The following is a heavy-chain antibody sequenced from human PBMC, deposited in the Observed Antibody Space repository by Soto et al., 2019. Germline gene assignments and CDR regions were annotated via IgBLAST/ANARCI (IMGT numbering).Heavy chain of an antibody. Sequence: QVQLVQSGAEVQKPGSSVKVSCKASGGTFSSYAISWVRQAPGQGLEWMGVIIPIFGTANYAQKFQGRFTITADESTSTAYMELSSLRSEDTAVYYCARWEDDDTYAFWSGSGFDYWGQGTLVTVSS. D-gene: IGHD3-3*01. J-gene: IGHJ4*02. CDR3: ARWEDDDTYAFWSGSGFDY. CDR1: GGTFSSYA. CDR2: IIPIFGTA. V-gene: IGHV1-69*01.